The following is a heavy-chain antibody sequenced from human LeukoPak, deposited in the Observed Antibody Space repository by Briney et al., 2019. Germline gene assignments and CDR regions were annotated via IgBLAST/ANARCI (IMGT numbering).Heavy chain of an antibody. CDR2: ISSGSGTI. J-gene: IGHJ2*01. D-gene: IGHD4-17*01. Sequence: GGSLRLSCAASGSTFSSYNINWVRQAPGKGLEWVSYISSGSGTIYYADSVKGRFTISRDNAKNSLFLQMNSLRAEDTAVYYCAALRGLQNWYFDLRGRGTLVTVSS. CDR1: GSTFSSYN. CDR3: AALRGLQNWYFDL. V-gene: IGHV3-48*01.